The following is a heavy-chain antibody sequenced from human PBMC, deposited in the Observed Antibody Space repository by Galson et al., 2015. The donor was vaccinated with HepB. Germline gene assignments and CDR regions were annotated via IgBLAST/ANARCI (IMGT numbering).Heavy chain of an antibody. CDR3: ARLADPWEQQDYYYYGMDV. V-gene: IGHV1-2*06. D-gene: IGHD1-26*01. J-gene: IGHJ6*02. CDR2: INPNSGGT. Sequence: SVKVSCKASGYTFTGYYMHWVRQAPGQGLEWMGRINPNSGGTNYAQKFQGRVTMTRDTSISTAYMELSRLRSDDTAVYYCARLADPWEQQDYYYYGMDVWGQGTTVTVSS. CDR1: GYTFTGYY.